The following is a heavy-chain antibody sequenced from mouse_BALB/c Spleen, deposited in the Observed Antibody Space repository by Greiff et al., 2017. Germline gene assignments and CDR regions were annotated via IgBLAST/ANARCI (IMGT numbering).Heavy chain of an antibody. CDR3: ASRTTAYAMDY. CDR1: GFSLTSYG. D-gene: IGHD1-2*01. J-gene: IGHJ4*01. CDR2: IWSGGST. V-gene: IGHV2-2*02. Sequence: QVQLKESGPGLMQPSQSLSITCTVSGFSLTSYGVHWVRQSPGKGLEWLGVIWSGGSTDYNAAFISRLSISKDNSTSQVFFKMNRMQANDTAIYYCASRTTAYAMDYWGQGTSVTVSS.